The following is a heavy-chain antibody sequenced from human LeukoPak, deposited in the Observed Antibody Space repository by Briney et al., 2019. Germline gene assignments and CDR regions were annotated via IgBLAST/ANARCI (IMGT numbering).Heavy chain of an antibody. CDR3: ARERAVLDAFDI. J-gene: IGHJ3*02. D-gene: IGHD6-19*01. CDR2: INPSGGST. CDR1: GYTFTSYY. Sequence: GASVKVSCKASGYTFTSYYMHWVRQAPGQGLEWMGIINPSGGSTSYAQKFQGRVTMTRDTSTSTVYMELSSLRSEDAAVYYCARERAVLDAFDIWGQGTTVTVSS. V-gene: IGHV1-46*01.